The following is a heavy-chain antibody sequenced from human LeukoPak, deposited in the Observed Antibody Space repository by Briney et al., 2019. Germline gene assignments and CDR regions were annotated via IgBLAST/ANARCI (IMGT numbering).Heavy chain of an antibody. CDR2: IKQDGSEK. CDR3: ARDLYYGSGNRY. D-gene: IGHD3-10*01. J-gene: IGHJ4*02. V-gene: IGHV3-7*01. Sequence: PGGSLRLSCAASGFTFSSNWMSWVRQAPGEGLEWVANIKQDGSEKYYVDSVKGRFTISRDNAKNSLYLQMNSLRAEDTAVYYCARDLYYGSGNRYWGQGTLVTVSS. CDR1: GFTFSSNW.